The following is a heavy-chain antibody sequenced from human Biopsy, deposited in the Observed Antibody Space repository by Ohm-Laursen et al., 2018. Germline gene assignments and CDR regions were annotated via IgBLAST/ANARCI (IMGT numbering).Heavy chain of an antibody. Sequence: TLTLTCAVYGESFNGYYWSWIRQTPGKGLEWIGEINHSGRTNYNPSLKSRVTISVDTSKNQFSLKVRSVTAADTAVYYCVRGVDYYDPYHYHALDVWGQGTTVTVSS. D-gene: IGHD3-22*01. CDR2: INHSGRT. CDR3: VRGVDYYDPYHYHALDV. J-gene: IGHJ6*02. V-gene: IGHV4-34*01. CDR1: GESFNGYY.